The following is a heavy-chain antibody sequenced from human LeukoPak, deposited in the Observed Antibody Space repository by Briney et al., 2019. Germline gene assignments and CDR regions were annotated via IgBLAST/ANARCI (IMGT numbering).Heavy chain of an antibody. CDR1: GYSISSGYY. CDR3: ARPGGGNYYYMDV. J-gene: IGHJ6*03. V-gene: IGHV4-38-2*02. Sequence: SETLSLTCTVSGYSISSGYYWGWIRQPPGKGLEWIGSIYHSGSTYYNPSLKSRVTISVDTSKNQFSLKLSSVTAADTAVYYCARPGGGNYYYMDVWGKGTTVTVSS. CDR2: IYHSGST.